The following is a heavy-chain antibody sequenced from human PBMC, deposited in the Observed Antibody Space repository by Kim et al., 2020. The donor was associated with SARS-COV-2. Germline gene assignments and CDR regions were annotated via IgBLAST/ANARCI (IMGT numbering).Heavy chain of an antibody. Sequence: SETLSLTCTVSGGSISSYYWSWIRQPPGKGLEWIGYIYYSGSTNYNPSLKSRVTISVDTSKNQFSLKLSSVTAADTAVYYCARGDGGYPNWYFDLWGRGTLVTVSS. V-gene: IGHV4-59*01. CDR3: ARGDGGYPNWYFDL. D-gene: IGHD3-22*01. CDR2: IYYSGST. CDR1: GGSISSYY. J-gene: IGHJ2*01.